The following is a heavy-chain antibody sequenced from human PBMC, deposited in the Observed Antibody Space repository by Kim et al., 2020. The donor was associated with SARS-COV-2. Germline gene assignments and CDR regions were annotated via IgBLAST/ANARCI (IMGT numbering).Heavy chain of an antibody. V-gene: IGHV3-30*18. CDR2: ISYDGSNK. CDR1: GFTFSSYG. CDR3: AKDPNYYGSGSYFNY. D-gene: IGHD3-10*01. Sequence: GGSLRLSCAASGFTFSSYGMHWVRQAPGKGLEWVAVISYDGSNKYYADSVKGRFTISRDNSKNTLYLQMNSLRAEDTAVYYCAKDPNYYGSGSYFNYWGQGTLVTVSS. J-gene: IGHJ4*02.